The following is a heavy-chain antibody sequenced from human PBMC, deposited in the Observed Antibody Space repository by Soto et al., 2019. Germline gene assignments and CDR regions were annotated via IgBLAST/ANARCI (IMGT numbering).Heavy chain of an antibody. V-gene: IGHV1-18*01. CDR3: ARDAGSESYLAY. CDR2: ISPFNGHT. CDR1: GYTFTNYV. Sequence: QVQLVQSGGEVKKPGASVKVSCKPSGYTFTNYVISWVRRAPGQGLEWMGWISPFNGHTKYAQKFQGRVTRTTDTSTSPAYMELRSRIYDDTAVYYCARDAGSESYLAYWGQGTLVTVSS. D-gene: IGHD1-26*01. J-gene: IGHJ4*02.